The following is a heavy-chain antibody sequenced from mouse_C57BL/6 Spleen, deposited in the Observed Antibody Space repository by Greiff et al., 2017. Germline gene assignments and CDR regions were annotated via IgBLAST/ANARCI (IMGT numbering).Heavy chain of an antibody. V-gene: IGHV7-3*01. CDR2: IRNKANGYTT. J-gene: IGHJ4*01. Sequence: EVKVVESGGGLVQPGGSLSLSCAASGFTFTDYYMSWVRQPPGKALEWLGFIRNKANGYTTEYSASVKGRFTISRDNSQSILYLQMNALRAEDSATYYCARGYDRAMDYWGQGTSVTVSS. CDR1: GFTFTDYY. CDR3: ARGYDRAMDY. D-gene: IGHD2-2*01.